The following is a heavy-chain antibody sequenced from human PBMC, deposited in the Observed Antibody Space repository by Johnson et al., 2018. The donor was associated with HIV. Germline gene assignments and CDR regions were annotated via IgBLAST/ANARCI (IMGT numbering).Heavy chain of an antibody. CDR1: GFTFSTYD. V-gene: IGHV3-30*03. Sequence: QVQLVESGGGVVQPGRSLRLSCTASGFTFSTYDMHWVRQAPGKGLEWVAVISYDGSNKYFADSVKGRFTISRDNSRKTLYLQMNSLRAEDTALYYCARQTLRAFDIWGQGTMVTVSS. CDR3: ARQTLRAFDI. CDR2: ISYDGSNK. J-gene: IGHJ3*02.